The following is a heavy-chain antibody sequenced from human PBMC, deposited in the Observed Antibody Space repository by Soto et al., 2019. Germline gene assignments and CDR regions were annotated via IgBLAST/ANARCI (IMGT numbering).Heavy chain of an antibody. V-gene: IGHV6-1*01. J-gene: IGHJ6*02. CDR3: ARGTVAGSAFLLKDYGLAV. Sequence: PSQTLSLTCAISGASVSSNSAAWTWIRQSPSGGLEWLGRTYYRSRWYNNYAVSVRSRITINPDTSKNQFSLQLTSVTPDDTAVYYCARGTVAGSAFLLKDYGLAVWGQGTTVTVSS. CDR2: TYYRSRWYN. CDR1: GASVSSNSAA. D-gene: IGHD6-19*01.